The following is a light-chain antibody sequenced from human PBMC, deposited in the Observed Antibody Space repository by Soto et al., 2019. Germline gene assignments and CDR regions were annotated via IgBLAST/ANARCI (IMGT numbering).Light chain of an antibody. Sequence: EIVMTQSPATLSVSPGERATLSCRTSQSVSSDLAWYQQKPGQAPRLLIYAASTRATGIPARFSGSGSGTEFTLTISSLQSEDSAIYYCQQYDSWPFTFGPGSKVLFK. CDR2: AAS. CDR3: QQYDSWPFT. CDR1: QSVSSD. J-gene: IGKJ3*01. V-gene: IGKV3-15*01.